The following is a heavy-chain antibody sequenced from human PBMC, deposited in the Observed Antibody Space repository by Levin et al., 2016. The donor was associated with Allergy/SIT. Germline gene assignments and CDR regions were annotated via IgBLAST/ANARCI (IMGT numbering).Heavy chain of an antibody. D-gene: IGHD2-15*01. Sequence: QPPGKGLEWVGRARDKAHSHTTEYAASVKGRFTVSRDDSKKSLYLQMNSLKTEDTAVYYCARGAARGGPSDYYYGMDVWGQGTTGHRLL. J-gene: IGHJ6*02. CDR2: ARDKAHSHTT. V-gene: IGHV3-72*01. CDR3: ARGAARGGPSDYYYGMDV.